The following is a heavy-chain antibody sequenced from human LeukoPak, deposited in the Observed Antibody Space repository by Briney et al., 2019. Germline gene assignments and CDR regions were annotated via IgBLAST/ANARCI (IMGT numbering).Heavy chain of an antibody. D-gene: IGHD3-10*01. J-gene: IGHJ4*02. CDR3: AKDMNSYGSGSSYNPWGPFDS. V-gene: IGHV3-9*01. Sequence: GGSLRLSCAASGFTFDDYAMHWVRQAPGKGLEWVSGIGWNSGSIGYADSVKGRFTISRDNAKNSLFLQMNSLRAEDTAFYFCAKDMNSYGSGSSYNPWGPFDSWGQGTLVTVSS. CDR1: GFTFDDYA. CDR2: IGWNSGSI.